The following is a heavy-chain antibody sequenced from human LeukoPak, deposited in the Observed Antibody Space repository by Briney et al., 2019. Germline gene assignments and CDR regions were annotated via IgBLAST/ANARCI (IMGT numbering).Heavy chain of an antibody. D-gene: IGHD3-3*01. CDR3: ARGRAGSFWSGYLRYYYYYMDV. V-gene: IGHV4-34*01. J-gene: IGHJ6*03. Sequence: SETLSLTCAVYGGSFSGYYWSWIRQPPGPGLEWIGEINHSGSTNYNPSLKSRVTISVDTSKNQFSLKLSSVTAADTAVYYCARGRAGSFWSGYLRYYYYYMDVWGKGTTVTVSS. CDR2: INHSGST. CDR1: GGSFSGYY.